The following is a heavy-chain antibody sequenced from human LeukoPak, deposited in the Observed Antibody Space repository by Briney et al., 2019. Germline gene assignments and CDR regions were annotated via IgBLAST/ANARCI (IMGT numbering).Heavy chain of an antibody. CDR3: ASGKAPLGDAFDI. CDR1: GFTFSSYW. J-gene: IGHJ3*02. V-gene: IGHV3-21*01. CDR2: ISSSSSYI. Sequence: GGSLRLSCAASGFTFSSYWMSWVRQAPGKGLEWVSSISSSSSYIYYADSVKSRFTISRDNAKNSLYLQMNSLRAEDTAVYYCASGKAPLGDAFDIWGQGTMVTVSS.